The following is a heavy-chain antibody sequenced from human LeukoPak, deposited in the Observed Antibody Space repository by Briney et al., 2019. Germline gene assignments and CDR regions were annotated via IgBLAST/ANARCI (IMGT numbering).Heavy chain of an antibody. CDR2: INHSGST. Sequence: SETLSLTCAVYGGSFSGYYWSWIRQPPGKGLEWIGDINHSGSTNYNPSLKSRVTISVDTSKNQFSLKLSSVSAADTAVYYCAIGRAVFPTIRGRYFDLWGRGTLVTVSS. CDR3: AIGRAVFPTIRGRYFDL. D-gene: IGHD2-2*02. CDR1: GGSFSGYY. V-gene: IGHV4-34*01. J-gene: IGHJ2*01.